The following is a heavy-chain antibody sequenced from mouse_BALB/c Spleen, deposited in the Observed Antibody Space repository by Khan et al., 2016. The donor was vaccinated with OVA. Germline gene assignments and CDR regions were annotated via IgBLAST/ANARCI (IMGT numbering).Heavy chain of an antibody. J-gene: IGHJ4*01. D-gene: IGHD2-3*01. V-gene: IGHV2-6*02. CDR2: IWSDGST. CDR1: GFSLTSYG. CDR3: ARWFDGYSSLYAMDY. Sequence: QVQLKESGPGLVAPSQSLSITCTVSGFSLTSYGVHWVRQPPGMGLEWLVVIWSDGSTNYNSVLKSRLSISKDNSKSQVFLKMNSLQTDDTAIYYCARWFDGYSSLYAMDYWGQGTSVTVSS.